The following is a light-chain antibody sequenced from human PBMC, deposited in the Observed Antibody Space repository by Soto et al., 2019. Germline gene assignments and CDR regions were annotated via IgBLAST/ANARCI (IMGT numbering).Light chain of an antibody. Sequence: EIVMTQSPATLSVSPGERATLSCRASQSVSNNLAWYQQRHGQALRLLIYGASTRATGIPGRFSGSGSGTEFTLTITSLQSEDFAVYYCQQYNNWPPYTFGQGTKLEI. CDR1: QSVSNN. J-gene: IGKJ2*01. CDR2: GAS. V-gene: IGKV3-15*01. CDR3: QQYNNWPPYT.